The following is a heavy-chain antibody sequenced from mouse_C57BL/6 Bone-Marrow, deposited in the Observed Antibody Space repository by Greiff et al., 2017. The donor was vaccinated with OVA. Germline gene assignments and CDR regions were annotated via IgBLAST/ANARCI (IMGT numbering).Heavy chain of an antibody. CDR2: INPSSGYT. CDR3: ARVGYGSPFAY. CDR1: GYTFTSYT. Sequence: QVQLQQSGAELARPGASVKMSCKASGYTFTSYTMHWVKQRPGQGLEWIGYINPSSGYTKYNQKFKDKATLTADKSSSTAYMQLSSLTSEDSAVYYCARVGYGSPFAYWGQGTLVTVSA. J-gene: IGHJ3*01. D-gene: IGHD1-1*01. V-gene: IGHV1-4*01.